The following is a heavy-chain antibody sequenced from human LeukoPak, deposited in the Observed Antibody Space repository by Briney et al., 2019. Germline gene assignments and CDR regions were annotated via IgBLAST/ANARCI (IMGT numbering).Heavy chain of an antibody. V-gene: IGHV3-53*01. D-gene: IGHD3-10*01. CDR2: IYSGGST. CDR3: ARDKGSGHYYYMDV. CDR1: RFTVSSNY. J-gene: IGHJ6*03. Sequence: GGSLRLSCAASRFTVSSNYMSWVRQAPGKGLEWVSVIYSGGSTYYADSVKGRFTISRDNSKNTLYLQMNSLRAEDTAVYYCARDKGSGHYYYMDVWGKGTTVTVSS.